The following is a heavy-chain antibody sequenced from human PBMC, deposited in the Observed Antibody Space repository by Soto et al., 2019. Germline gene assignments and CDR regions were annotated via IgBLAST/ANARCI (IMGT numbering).Heavy chain of an antibody. CDR3: ARDSRCSGGSCYLDAFDI. D-gene: IGHD2-15*01. CDR2: IYYSGST. J-gene: IGHJ3*02. V-gene: IGHV4-59*01. Sequence: PSETLTLTYTVSGGSISSYYWSWIRQPPGKGLEWIGYIYYSGSTNYNPSLKSRVTISVDTSKNQFSLKLSSVTAADTAVYYCARDSRCSGGSCYLDAFDIWGQGTMVTVSS. CDR1: GGSISSYY.